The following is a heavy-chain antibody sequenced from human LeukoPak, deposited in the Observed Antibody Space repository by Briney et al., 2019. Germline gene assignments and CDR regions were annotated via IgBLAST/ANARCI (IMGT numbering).Heavy chain of an antibody. Sequence: GGSLRLSCAASGFTFSSYAMSWVRQAPGKGLEWVSAISGSGGRTYYADSVKGRSTISRDNSKNTLYLQMNSLRAEDTAVYYCAKDPNYGDYFDYWGQGTLVTVSS. CDR3: AKDPNYGDYFDY. J-gene: IGHJ4*02. D-gene: IGHD4-17*01. V-gene: IGHV3-23*01. CDR2: ISGSGGRT. CDR1: GFTFSSYA.